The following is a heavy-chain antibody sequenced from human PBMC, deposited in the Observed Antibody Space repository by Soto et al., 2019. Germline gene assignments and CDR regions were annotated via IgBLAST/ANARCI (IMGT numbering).Heavy chain of an antibody. CDR3: ARHGAAVLYYYAMDV. D-gene: IGHD6-13*01. Sequence: SETLSLTCTVSGASISTSTNHWGWMRQSPGKGLEWIGAIYYSGTTYYNPSLKSRVTISVDTSNNQFSLKLGSVTAADTAVYYCARHGAAVLYYYAMDVWGQGTTVTVSS. V-gene: IGHV4-39*01. CDR1: GASISTSTNH. J-gene: IGHJ6*02. CDR2: IYYSGTT.